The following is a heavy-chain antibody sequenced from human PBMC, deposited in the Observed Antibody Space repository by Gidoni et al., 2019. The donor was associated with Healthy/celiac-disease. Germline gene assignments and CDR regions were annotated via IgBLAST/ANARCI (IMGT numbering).Heavy chain of an antibody. V-gene: IGHV1-18*01. D-gene: IGHD6-6*01. CDR3: ARPLSASSSSSVYFDY. CDR2: ISAYNGNT. J-gene: IGHJ4*02. Sequence: QVQLVQSGAEVNKPGASVKVPCKASVYTFTSDGISWVRQAPGQGREWLGWISAYNGNTNYAQKLQGRVTMTTDTSTSTAYMELRSLRSDDTAVYYCARPLSASSSSSVYFDYWGQGTLVTVSS. CDR1: VYTFTSDG.